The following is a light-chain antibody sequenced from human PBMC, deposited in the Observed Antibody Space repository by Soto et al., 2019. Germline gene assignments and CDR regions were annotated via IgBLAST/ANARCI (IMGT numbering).Light chain of an antibody. V-gene: IGLV2-23*02. Sequence: QSALTQPASVSGSPGQSITISCTGTSSDVGNYNLVSWYQQHPGKAPKLMIYEVSKRPSGVSNRFSGSKSGNTASLTISGLQAEDEADYYCCSYARSSTWVFGGGTWVTVL. CDR1: SSDVGNYNL. CDR3: CSYARSSTWV. CDR2: EVS. J-gene: IGLJ3*02.